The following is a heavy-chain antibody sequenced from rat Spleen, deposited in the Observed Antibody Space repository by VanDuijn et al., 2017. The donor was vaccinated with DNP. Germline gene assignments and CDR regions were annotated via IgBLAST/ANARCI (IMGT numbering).Heavy chain of an antibody. CDR1: GFTFSNYG. D-gene: IGHD3-1*01. CDR3: TTVEPHWFAY. J-gene: IGHJ3*01. CDR2: ISYDGGST. Sequence: EVQLVESGGGLVQPGRSMKLSCAVSGFTFSNYGMAWVRQAPKKGLEWVAYISYDGGSTYYRDSVKGRFTISRDNAKSTLYLQMDSLRSEDTATYYCTTVEPHWFAYWGQGTLVTVSS. V-gene: IGHV5-20*01.